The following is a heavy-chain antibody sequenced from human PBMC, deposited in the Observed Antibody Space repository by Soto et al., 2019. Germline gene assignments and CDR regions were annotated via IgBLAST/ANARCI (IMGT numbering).Heavy chain of an antibody. J-gene: IGHJ4*02. Sequence: QVHLLQSGSEVKKPGSSVKVSCRASGDTLSNYAFSWVRQAPGQGLEWMGGIIPIFGTTNYAQKFQGRVILTADESTTTVYMELMSLRSEDTALYFCALGLRGYHIDSWGQGTQVTVSS. D-gene: IGHD2-15*01. CDR3: ALGLRGYHIDS. CDR2: IIPIFGTT. V-gene: IGHV1-69*01. CDR1: GDTLSNYA.